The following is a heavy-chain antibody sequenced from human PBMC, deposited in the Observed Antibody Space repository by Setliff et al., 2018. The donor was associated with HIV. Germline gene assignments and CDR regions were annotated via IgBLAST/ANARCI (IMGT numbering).Heavy chain of an antibody. V-gene: IGHV1-69*13. CDR2: IIPILGTS. Sequence: SVKVSCKASGGTFSSYAMTWVRQAPGQGLEWLGGIIPILGTSNFAQKFQDRVTFTADESTSTAYMELSSLRSEDTAVYYCARWVIRGYNYGLGGEFDPWGQGTLVTVPQ. CDR3: ARWVIRGYNYGLGGEFDP. CDR1: GGTFSSYA. J-gene: IGHJ5*02. D-gene: IGHD5-18*01.